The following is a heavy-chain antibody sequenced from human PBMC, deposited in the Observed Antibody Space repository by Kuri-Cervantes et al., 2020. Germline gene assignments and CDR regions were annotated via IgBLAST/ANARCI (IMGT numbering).Heavy chain of an antibody. CDR2: IYFDGRNK. V-gene: IGHV3-33*01. CDR1: GFMFSNYG. Sequence: GESLKISCAASGFMFSNYGIHWVRQAPGKGLEWVAIIYFDGRNKYYADPVKGRFTISRDNSKNTLYLQMDSLRAEDTAVYYCAGDMGLGVVITSGLHAFDIWGQGTTVTVSS. D-gene: IGHD3-3*01. J-gene: IGHJ3*02. CDR3: AGDMGLGVVITSGLHAFDI.